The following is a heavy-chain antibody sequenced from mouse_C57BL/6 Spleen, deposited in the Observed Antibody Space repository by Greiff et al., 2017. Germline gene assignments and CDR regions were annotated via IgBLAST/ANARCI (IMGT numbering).Heavy chain of an antibody. CDR2: IRSKSNNYAT. J-gene: IGHJ4*01. CDR1: GFSFNTYA. CDR3: VRSGRYAMDY. Sequence: EVKLVESGGGLVQPKGSLKLSCAASGFSFNTYAMNWVRQAPGKGLEWVARIRSKSNNYATYYADSVKDRFTISRDDSESMLYLQMNNLKTEDTAMYYCVRSGRYAMDYWGQGTSVTVSS. V-gene: IGHV10-1*01.